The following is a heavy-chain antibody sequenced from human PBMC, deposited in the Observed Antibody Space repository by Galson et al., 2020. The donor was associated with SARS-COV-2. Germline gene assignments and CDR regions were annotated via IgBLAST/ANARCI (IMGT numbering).Heavy chain of an antibody. V-gene: IGHV4-31*03. J-gene: IGHJ4*02. CDR2: IHYRGTT. CDR1: GDSISTGAYY. D-gene: IGHD7-27*01. Sequence: ETSETLSLTCTVSGDSISTGAYYWTWIRQHPGKGLEWIGNIHYRGTTYYNPSLKSRISISVDTSKNQFSLRLSSVTAADTAVYYCARRGHWGEYFDYWGQGTPVTVSS. CDR3: ARRGHWGEYFDY.